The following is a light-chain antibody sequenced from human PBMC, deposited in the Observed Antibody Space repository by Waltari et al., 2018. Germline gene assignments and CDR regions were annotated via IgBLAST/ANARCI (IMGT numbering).Light chain of an antibody. CDR3: YSYEGSGTWV. CDR2: EGN. CDR1: SSDVGTYNF. Sequence: QSALTQPASVSGSPGQSITISCTGTSSDVGTYNFSSWYQQNPGKAPKLMIYEGNQRPSGVSNRFSGSKAGTTAPLTISGLQAEAEADYYCYSYEGSGTWVFGGGTKLPVL. J-gene: IGLJ3*02. V-gene: IGLV2-23*01.